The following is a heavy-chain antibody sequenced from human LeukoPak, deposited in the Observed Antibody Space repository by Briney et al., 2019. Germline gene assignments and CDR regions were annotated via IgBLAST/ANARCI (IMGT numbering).Heavy chain of an antibody. J-gene: IGHJ4*02. Sequence: GGSLRLSCAASGFTFSSYAMHWVRQAPGKGLVWVSRINSDGSATAYADSVKGRFTISRDNAENTLYLQMNSLSAEDTAVYYCARGTAGYHSSYFDYWGQGTLVTVSS. V-gene: IGHV3-74*01. CDR2: INSDGSAT. CDR3: ARGTAGYHSSYFDY. CDR1: GFTFSSYA. D-gene: IGHD3-16*02.